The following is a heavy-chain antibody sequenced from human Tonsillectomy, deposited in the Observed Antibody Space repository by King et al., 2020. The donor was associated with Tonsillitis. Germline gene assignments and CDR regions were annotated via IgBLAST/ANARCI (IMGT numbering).Heavy chain of an antibody. CDR1: GFTFSGRS. D-gene: IGHD2-8*02. Sequence: QLVQSGGGLVQPGGSLRLSCAASGFTFSGRSINWVRQGPGKGLEWISFITGDSNTIYYADSVKGRFLISRDNAKNSLYLQMNSLRADDTAVYYCARDYWYGFDLWGQGTMVTVPS. CDR2: ITGDSNTI. CDR3: ARDYWYGFDL. V-gene: IGHV3-48*01. J-gene: IGHJ3*01.